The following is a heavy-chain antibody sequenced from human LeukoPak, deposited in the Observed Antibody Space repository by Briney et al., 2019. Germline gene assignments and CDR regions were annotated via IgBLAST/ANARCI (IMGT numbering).Heavy chain of an antibody. CDR1: GYAITSYY. Sequence: ASVKVSCKASGYAITSYYMHWVRQAPGQGLEWMGTIHPNDYTTTYAQRFQGRVTMTRDASTSTVYMDLSSLRAEDTAVYYCAREYMGVYSGSYAFDYWGQGTLVTVSS. CDR3: AREYMGVYSGSYAFDY. CDR2: IHPNDYTT. J-gene: IGHJ4*02. V-gene: IGHV1-46*01. D-gene: IGHD1-26*01.